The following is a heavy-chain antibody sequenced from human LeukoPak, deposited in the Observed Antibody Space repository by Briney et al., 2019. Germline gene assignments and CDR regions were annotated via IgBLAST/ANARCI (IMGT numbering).Heavy chain of an antibody. Sequence: GGSLRLSCAASGFTFSSYGMHWVRQAPGKGLEWVAVIWYDGSNKYYADSVKGRFTISRDNSKNTLYLQMNSLRAEDTAVYYCARERAVAGTNWFDPRGQGTLVTVSS. D-gene: IGHD6-19*01. V-gene: IGHV3-33*01. CDR2: IWYDGSNK. CDR3: ARERAVAGTNWFDP. J-gene: IGHJ5*02. CDR1: GFTFSSYG.